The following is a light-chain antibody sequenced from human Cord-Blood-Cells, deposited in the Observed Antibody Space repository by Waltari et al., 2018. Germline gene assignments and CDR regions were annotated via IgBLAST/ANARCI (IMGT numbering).Light chain of an antibody. V-gene: IGKV1-39*01. CDR2: AAS. J-gene: IGKJ2*03. CDR3: HQSYSTLYS. Sequence: DIQMTQSQSSLSASLGDRVTITARASQSISSYLNWYQQKPGKAPKLLIYAASSLQSGVPSRFSGSGSGTDFTLTISSLQPEGFATYYCHQSYSTLYSFGQGTKLEIK. CDR1: QSISSY.